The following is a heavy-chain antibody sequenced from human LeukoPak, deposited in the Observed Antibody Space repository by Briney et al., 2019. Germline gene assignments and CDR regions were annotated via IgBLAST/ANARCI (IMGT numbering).Heavy chain of an antibody. CDR3: AKTTVTTVWYFDL. CDR1: GYSFTSYW. CDR2: IYPGDSDT. Sequence: GESLKISCKGSGYSFTSYWIGWVRQMPGKGLEWMGIIYPGDSDTRYSPSFQGQVAISADKSISTAYLQWSSLKASDTAMYYCAKTTVTTVWYFDLWGRGTLVTVSS. D-gene: IGHD4-17*01. J-gene: IGHJ2*01. V-gene: IGHV5-51*01.